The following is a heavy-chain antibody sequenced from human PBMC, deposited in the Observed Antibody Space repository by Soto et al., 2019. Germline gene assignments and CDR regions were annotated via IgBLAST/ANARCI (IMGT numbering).Heavy chain of an antibody. D-gene: IGHD3-10*01. CDR2: IIPILGIP. V-gene: IGHV1-69*02. Sequence: QVQLVQSGAEVKKPGSSVKVSCRASGGPFSSNSISWVRQAPGQGLEWMGRIIPILGIPNYAQKFQGRVTITADKSTSTAYLELSSLRSDDTAVYSCASQYYYGSGTYSSWFDPWGQGTLVTVSS. CDR1: GGPFSSNS. CDR3: ASQYYYGSGTYSSWFDP. J-gene: IGHJ5*02.